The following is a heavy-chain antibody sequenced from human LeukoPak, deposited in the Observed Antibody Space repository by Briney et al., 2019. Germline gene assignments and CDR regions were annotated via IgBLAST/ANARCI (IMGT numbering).Heavy chain of an antibody. V-gene: IGHV3-21*01. Sequence: GGSLRLSCAASGFTFSSYNMNWVRQAPGKGLEWVSSISTSSNYRYYADSVKGRFTISRDNAKKLLYLQMNSLRAEDTAVYYCVREGGSDWYSGWFDPWGQGTLVTVSS. CDR3: VREGGSDWYSGWFDP. J-gene: IGHJ5*02. D-gene: IGHD6-19*01. CDR1: GFTFSSYN. CDR2: ISTSSNYR.